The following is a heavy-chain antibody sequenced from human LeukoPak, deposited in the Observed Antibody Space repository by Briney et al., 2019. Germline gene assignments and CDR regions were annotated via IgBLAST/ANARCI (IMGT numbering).Heavy chain of an antibody. D-gene: IGHD1-26*01. CDR3: ANSPPLHYSGSYETFDY. V-gene: IGHV3-30-3*01. CDR1: GFTFSTYT. CDR2: ISYDGGKK. J-gene: IGHJ4*02. Sequence: GRSLRLSCAASGFTFSTYTMHWVRQAPGKGLEWVTFISYDGGKKYTADSVKGRFTISRDNSKNTLYLQMDNLRTEDTAVYYCANSPPLHYSGSYETFDYWGQGTLVTVSS.